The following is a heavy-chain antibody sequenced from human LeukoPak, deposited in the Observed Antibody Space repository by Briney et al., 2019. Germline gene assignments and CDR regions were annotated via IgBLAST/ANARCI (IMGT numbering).Heavy chain of an antibody. D-gene: IGHD6-19*01. CDR3: PKATEEAVAGTFDY. J-gene: IGHJ4*02. V-gene: IGHV3-23*01. CDR1: GFTFSSYA. CDR2: ISGSGGST. Sequence: GGPLRLSCAASGFTFSSYAMSWVHQAPGKGLEWVSAISGSGGSTYYADSVKGRFTISRDNSKNTLYLQMNSLRAEDTAVYYCPKATEEAVAGTFDYWGQGTLVTVSS.